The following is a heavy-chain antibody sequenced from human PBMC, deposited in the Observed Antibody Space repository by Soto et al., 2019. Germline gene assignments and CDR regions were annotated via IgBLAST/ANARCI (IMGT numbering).Heavy chain of an antibody. D-gene: IGHD1-1*01. J-gene: IGHJ3*02. Sequence: QVQLQHWGAGLLKPSETLSLTCAVSSGPFSGYYWSWIRQSPGKGLEWIGEISHSGSTNYNPSLKSRVTISVDTSKNQFSLKLSSVTAADTAVYYCAISYITNDAFDIWGQGTLVTVSS. V-gene: IGHV4-34*01. CDR2: ISHSGST. CDR3: AISYITNDAFDI. CDR1: SGPFSGYY.